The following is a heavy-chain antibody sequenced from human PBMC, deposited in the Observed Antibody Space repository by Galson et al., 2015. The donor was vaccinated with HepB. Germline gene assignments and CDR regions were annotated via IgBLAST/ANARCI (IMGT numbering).Heavy chain of an antibody. CDR3: ASTIFGVVPHYY. J-gene: IGHJ4*02. CDR2: INSDGSST. V-gene: IGHV3-74*01. D-gene: IGHD3-3*01. Sequence: SLRLSCAASGFTFSSYWMHWVRQAPGKGLVWVSRINSDGSSTSYADSVKGRFTISRDNAKNTLYLQMNSLRAEDTAVYYCASTIFGVVPHYYWGQGTLVTVSS. CDR1: GFTFSSYW.